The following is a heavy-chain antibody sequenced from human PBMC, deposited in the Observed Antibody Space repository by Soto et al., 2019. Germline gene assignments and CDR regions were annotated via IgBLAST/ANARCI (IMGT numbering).Heavy chain of an antibody. CDR2: IIPIFGTA. J-gene: IGHJ4*02. Sequence: QVQLVQSGAEVKKPGSSVKVSCKASGGTFSSYAISWVRQAPGQGLEWMGGIIPIFGTANYAQKFQGRVTFTADKSTSTAYMELSSLRSEDTAVYYCARGRDDSSGYYFDYWGQGTLVTVSS. V-gene: IGHV1-69*06. CDR3: ARGRDDSSGYYFDY. CDR1: GGTFSSYA. D-gene: IGHD3-22*01.